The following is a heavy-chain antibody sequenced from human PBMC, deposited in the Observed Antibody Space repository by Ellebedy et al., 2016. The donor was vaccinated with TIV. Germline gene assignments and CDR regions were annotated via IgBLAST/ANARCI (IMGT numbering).Heavy chain of an antibody. CDR3: ARVVVPAAIRVGGDI. Sequence: GESLKISXAASGFTFSSYSMNWVRQAPGKGLEWVSLISSSSSTIYYADSVKGRFTISRDNAKNSLYLQMNSLRDEDTAVYYCARVVVPAAIRVGGDIWGQGTMVTVSS. CDR2: ISSSSSTI. V-gene: IGHV3-48*02. D-gene: IGHD2-2*02. J-gene: IGHJ3*02. CDR1: GFTFSSYS.